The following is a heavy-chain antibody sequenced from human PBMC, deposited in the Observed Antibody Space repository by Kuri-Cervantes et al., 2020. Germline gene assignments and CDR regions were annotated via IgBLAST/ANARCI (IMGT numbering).Heavy chain of an antibody. CDR2: IVVGSGNT. CDR3: ASSQGSYCGGDCYSRLAFDI. J-gene: IGHJ3*02. V-gene: IGHV1-58*01. CDR1: GFTFTSSA. D-gene: IGHD2-21*02. Sequence: SVKVSCKASGFTFTSSAVQWVRQARGQRLEWIGWIVVGSGNTNYAQKFQERVTITRDMSTSTAYMELSSLRSEDTAVYYCASSQGSYCGGDCYSRLAFDIWGQGTMVTVSS.